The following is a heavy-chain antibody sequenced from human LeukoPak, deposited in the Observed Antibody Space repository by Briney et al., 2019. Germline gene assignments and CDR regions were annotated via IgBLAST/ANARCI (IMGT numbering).Heavy chain of an antibody. J-gene: IGHJ5*02. CDR1: GFSFESYS. CDR3: ARARIFGGNSGGDRFDA. V-gene: IGHV3-7*03. CDR2: IKQDGIEQ. D-gene: IGHD4-23*01. Sequence: GGSLRLSCAPSGFSFESYSMSWVRQAPGKGLEWVATIKQDGIEQYYADSVKGRSTTSRDNAKNSLHLQMNSLRVEDMAVYYCARARIFGGNSGGDRFDAWGQGTLLIVSS.